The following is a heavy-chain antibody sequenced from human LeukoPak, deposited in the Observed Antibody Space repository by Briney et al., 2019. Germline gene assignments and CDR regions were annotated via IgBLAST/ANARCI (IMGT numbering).Heavy chain of an antibody. CDR3: AKDYGDYGGVDY. V-gene: IGHV3-9*01. D-gene: IGHD4-17*01. J-gene: IGHJ4*02. CDR2: ISWNSGSI. CDR1: GFTFDDYA. Sequence: GGSLRLSCAASGFTFDDYAMHWVRQAPGKGLEWVSGISWNSGSIGYADSVKGRLTISRDNAKNSLYLQMNSLRAEDTALYYCAKDYGDYGGVDYWGQGTLVTVSS.